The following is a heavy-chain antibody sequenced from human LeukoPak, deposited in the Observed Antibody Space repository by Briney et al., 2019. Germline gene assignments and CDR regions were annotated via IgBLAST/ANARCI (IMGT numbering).Heavy chain of an antibody. D-gene: IGHD3-10*01. J-gene: IGHJ4*02. Sequence: GGSLRLSCAASGFTFSSYWMHWVRQAPGKGLVWVSRIKSDGSSTYYADSVKGRFTISRDNSKNTLYLQMNSLRAEDTAVYYCAKDILWFGEIDYWGQGTLVTVSS. CDR2: IKSDGSST. CDR3: AKDILWFGEIDY. CDR1: GFTFSSYW. V-gene: IGHV3-74*01.